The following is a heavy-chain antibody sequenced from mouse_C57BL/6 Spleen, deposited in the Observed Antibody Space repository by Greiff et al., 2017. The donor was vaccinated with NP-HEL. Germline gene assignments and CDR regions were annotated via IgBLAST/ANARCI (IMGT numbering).Heavy chain of an antibody. J-gene: IGHJ1*03. CDR2: INPGSGGT. D-gene: IGHD4-1*01. V-gene: IGHV1-54*01. Sequence: VQLQQSGAELVRPGTSVKVSCKASGYAFTNYLIEWVKQRPGQGLEWIGVINPGSGGTNYNEKFKGKATLTADKSSSTAYMQLSSLTSEDSAVYFCARTGTLRYFDVWGTGTTVTVSS. CDR1: GYAFTNYL. CDR3: ARTGTLRYFDV.